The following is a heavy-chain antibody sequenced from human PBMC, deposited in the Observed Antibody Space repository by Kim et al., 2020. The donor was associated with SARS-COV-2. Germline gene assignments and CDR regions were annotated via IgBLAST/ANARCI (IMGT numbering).Heavy chain of an antibody. CDR3: ARDMLWFGELLGSYGMDV. Sequence: SETLSLTCTVSGYSISSGYYWGWIRQPPGKGLEWIGSIYHSGSTYYNPSLKSRVTISVDTSKNQFSLKLSSVTAADTAVYYCARDMLWFGELLGSYGMDV. CDR2: IYHSGST. V-gene: IGHV4-38-2*02. J-gene: IGHJ6*01. D-gene: IGHD3-10*01. CDR1: GYSISSGYY.